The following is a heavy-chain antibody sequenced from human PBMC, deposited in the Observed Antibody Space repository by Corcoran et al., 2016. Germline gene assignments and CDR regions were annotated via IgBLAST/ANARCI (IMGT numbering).Heavy chain of an antibody. CDR2: IKQDGSEK. CDR3: AGEKKWGIGGGGAFDI. CDR1: GFTFSSYW. V-gene: IGHV3-7*01. Sequence: EVQLVESGGGLVQPGGSLRLSCAASGFTFSSYWMSWVRQAPGKGLEWVANIKQDGSEKYYVDSVKGRFTISRDNAKNSLYLQMNSRRAEDTAVYYCAGEKKWGIGGGGAFDIWGQGTMVTVSS. J-gene: IGHJ3*02. D-gene: IGHD1-26*01.